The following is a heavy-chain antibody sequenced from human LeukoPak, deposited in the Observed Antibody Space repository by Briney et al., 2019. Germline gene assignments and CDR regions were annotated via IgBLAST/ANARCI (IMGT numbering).Heavy chain of an antibody. J-gene: IGHJ3*02. CDR3: ANYSQLWSGYDAFDI. Sequence: GGSLRLSCAASGFTFSGYAMTWVRQARGKGLEGASTISDTGDIAYYTDSVKGRFTVSRDNSKDTLYLQLNSLRAEDTAVYYCANYSQLWSGYDAFDIWGQGPMVTVSS. CDR1: GFTFSGYA. CDR2: ISDTGDIA. V-gene: IGHV3-23*01. D-gene: IGHD3-3*01.